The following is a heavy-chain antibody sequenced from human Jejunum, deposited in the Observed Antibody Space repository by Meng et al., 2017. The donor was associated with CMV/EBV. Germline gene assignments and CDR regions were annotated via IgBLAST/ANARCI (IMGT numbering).Heavy chain of an antibody. CDR1: LTVNSIY. CDR2: LYTGGSS. Sequence: LTVNSIYLSWVRQAPVKGLEWVSTLYTGGSSFYRDSVEGRFVISRDTSKNTLYLQMNSLRPEDTAVYYCAKDPASSLTARKPFDYWGQGTLVTVSS. D-gene: IGHD6-6*01. CDR3: AKDPASSLTARKPFDY. J-gene: IGHJ4*02. V-gene: IGHV3-53*01.